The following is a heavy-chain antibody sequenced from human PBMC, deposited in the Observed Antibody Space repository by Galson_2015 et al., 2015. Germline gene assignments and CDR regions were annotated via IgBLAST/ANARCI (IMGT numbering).Heavy chain of an antibody. CDR1: GFTFSVYW. CDR2: IKEDGGEN. CDR3: ARRGCMGRYGMDF. J-gene: IGHJ6*02. D-gene: IGHD5-24*01. Sequence: SLRLSCAASGFTFSVYWMSWVRQAPGRGLEWVANIKEDGGENYYVDSVKGRFTISRDNNKNSLYLQMNSLRAEDTALYYCARRGCMGRYGMDFWGQGTTVTVS. V-gene: IGHV3-7*01.